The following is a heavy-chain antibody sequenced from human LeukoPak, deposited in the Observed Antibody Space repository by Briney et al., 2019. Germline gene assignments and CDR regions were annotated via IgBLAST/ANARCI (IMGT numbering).Heavy chain of an antibody. CDR3: ARHPGYSYGEYNWFDP. Sequence: GASVKISCKGSGYSFTSYWIGWVRQMPGKGLEWMGIIYPGDSDTRYSPSFQGQVTISADKSISTAYLQWSSLKASDTAMYYCARHPGYSYGEYNWFDPWGQGTLVTVSS. CDR2: IYPGDSDT. J-gene: IGHJ5*02. CDR1: GYSFTSYW. D-gene: IGHD5-18*01. V-gene: IGHV5-51*01.